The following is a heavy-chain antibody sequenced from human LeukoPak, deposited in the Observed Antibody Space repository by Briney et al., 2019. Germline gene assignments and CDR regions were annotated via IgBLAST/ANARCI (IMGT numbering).Heavy chain of an antibody. CDR3: AREVPRTYYYDY. D-gene: IGHD1-14*01. CDR2: INPSSGST. CDR1: GYTFTSYY. J-gene: IGHJ4*02. V-gene: IGHV1-46*01. Sequence: ASVKVSCKASGYTFTSYYMHWVRQAPGQGLEWMGIINPSSGSTSYAQKFQGRVTMTGDTSTSTVYMELSSLRFDDTAVYYCAREVPRTYYYDYWGQGTLVTVSS.